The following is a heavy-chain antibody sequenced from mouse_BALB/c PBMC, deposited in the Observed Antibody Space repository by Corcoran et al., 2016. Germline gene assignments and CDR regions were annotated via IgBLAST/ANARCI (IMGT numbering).Heavy chain of an antibody. Sequence: EVQLQQSGPELVKPGASVKISCKASGYSFTGYYMHWVKQSHVKSLEWIGRINPYNGATSYNQNFKDKASLTVDKSSSTAYMELHSLTSEDSAVYYCARGDFHFDYWGQGTTLTVSS. CDR3: ARGDFHFDY. CDR1: GYSFTGYY. J-gene: IGHJ2*01. CDR2: INPYNGAT. V-gene: IGHV1-26*01.